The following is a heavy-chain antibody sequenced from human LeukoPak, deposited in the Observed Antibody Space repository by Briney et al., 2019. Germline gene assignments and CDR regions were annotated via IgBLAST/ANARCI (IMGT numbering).Heavy chain of an antibody. D-gene: IGHD5-18*01. V-gene: IGHV4-4*07. Sequence: PSETLSLTCTVSGGSINNRYWSWIRQPAGKGLGWIGRIYSSGRTNHNPSLKSRVTMSVDTSKNQFSLKLSSVTAADTAVYYCARSPQYSDAYFDYWGQGTLVTVSS. J-gene: IGHJ4*01. CDR1: GGSINNRY. CDR3: ARSPQYSDAYFDY. CDR2: IYSSGRT.